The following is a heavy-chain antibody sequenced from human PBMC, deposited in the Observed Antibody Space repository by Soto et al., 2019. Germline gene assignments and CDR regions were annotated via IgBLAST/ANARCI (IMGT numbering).Heavy chain of an antibody. CDR1: GLTFHTYT. CDR2: ISSSSAYI. Sequence: GGSLRLSCAASGLTFHTYTMNWVRQAPGKGLEWVSSISSSSAYIYCADSVKGRFAISRDNAKDSLFLQMNGLRAEDTAVYYCARDRKLGPGPNYYYYGMDVWGQGTTVTVSS. J-gene: IGHJ6*02. CDR3: ARDRKLGPGPNYYYYGMDV. V-gene: IGHV3-21*01.